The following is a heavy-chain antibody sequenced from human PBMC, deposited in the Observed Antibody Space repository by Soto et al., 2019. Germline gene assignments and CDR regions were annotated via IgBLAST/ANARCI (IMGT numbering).Heavy chain of an antibody. V-gene: IGHV1-18*01. CDR1: GYTFFTYD. J-gene: IGHJ5*02. CDR2: ISTYSGDT. CDR3: ARHHGPTTSENWFDP. D-gene: IGHD5-12*01. Sequence: QVHLLQSGVEVKSPGASVKVSCQASGYTFFTYDISWVRQAPGHGLEGLGWISTYSGDTKYAQKLQGRVTMTTDTSTTTAYLELRSLRSDDTAVYYCARHHGPTTSENWFDPWGQGTLVTVSS.